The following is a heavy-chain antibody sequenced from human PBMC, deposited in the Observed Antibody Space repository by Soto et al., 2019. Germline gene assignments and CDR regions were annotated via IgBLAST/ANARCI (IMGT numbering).Heavy chain of an antibody. J-gene: IGHJ4*02. Sequence: ASVKVSCKASGYTFTSYGISWVRQAPGQGLEWMGWISAYNGNTNYAQKLQGRVTMTTDTSTSTAYMELRSLRSDDTAVYYCARDYYDILTGYYLPLFEYWGQGTLVTVSS. CDR3: ARDYYDILTGYYLPLFEY. V-gene: IGHV1-18*01. CDR1: GYTFTSYG. CDR2: ISAYNGNT. D-gene: IGHD3-9*01.